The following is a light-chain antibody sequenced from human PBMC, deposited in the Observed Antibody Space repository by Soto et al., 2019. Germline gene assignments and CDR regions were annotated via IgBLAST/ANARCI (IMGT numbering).Light chain of an antibody. CDR3: QQYKNWPET. CDR2: SAS. CDR1: QSVRSN. Sequence: EIVMTHSPATLSVSPGERATLSCRASQSVRSNLAWYQQKPGQAPRLLIHSASTRAAGFPARFSGSGSGTEFTLTISSLQSEDFAVYYCQQYKNWPETFGQGTKVEIK. J-gene: IGKJ1*01. V-gene: IGKV3-15*01.